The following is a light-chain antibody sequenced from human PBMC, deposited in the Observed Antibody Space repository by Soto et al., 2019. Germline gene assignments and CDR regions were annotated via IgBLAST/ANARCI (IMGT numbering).Light chain of an antibody. CDR1: QSIVYSDGKAY. CDR3: MQGTYWPRT. J-gene: IGKJ1*01. CDR2: KAA. V-gene: IGKV2-30*01. Sequence: DVVMTQSPLSLPVTLGQPASISCRSSQSIVYSDGKAYLSWFQQRPGQSPRRLIYKAANRVSGVHDSFSGRVSVTDFTLQINRVEAEDVGIYYCMQGTYWPRTFGRGTRVEIK.